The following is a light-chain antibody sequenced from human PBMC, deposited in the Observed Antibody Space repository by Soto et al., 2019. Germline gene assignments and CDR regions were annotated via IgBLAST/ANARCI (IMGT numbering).Light chain of an antibody. Sequence: EIVLTQSPGSLSLSPGERGTLSCSASQSVDSSFFAWYQQKPDQAPRLLLYGASNRATGIPDRFRGSGSGTDCTLTISRLEPEDFAVYYCQQYVSSVTFGQGTKVEIK. V-gene: IGKV3-20*01. CDR3: QQYVSSVT. CDR1: QSVDSSF. J-gene: IGKJ1*01. CDR2: GAS.